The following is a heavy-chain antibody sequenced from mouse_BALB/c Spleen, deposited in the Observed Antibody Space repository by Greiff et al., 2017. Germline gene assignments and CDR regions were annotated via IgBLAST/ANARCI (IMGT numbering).Heavy chain of an antibody. CDR3: ARDGYEGFDY. CDR1: GFTFSDYY. Sequence: EVQLVESGGGLVKPGGSLKLSCAASGFTFSDYYMYWVRQTPEKRLEWVATISDGGSYTYYPDSVKGRFTISRDNAKNNLYLQMSSLKSEDTAMYYCARDGYEGFDYWGQGTTLTVSS. D-gene: IGHD2-2*01. CDR2: ISDGGSYT. V-gene: IGHV5-4*02. J-gene: IGHJ2*01.